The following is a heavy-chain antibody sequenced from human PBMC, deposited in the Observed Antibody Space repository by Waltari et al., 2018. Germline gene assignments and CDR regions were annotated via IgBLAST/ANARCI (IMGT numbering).Heavy chain of an antibody. J-gene: IGHJ4*02. Sequence: EVQLVESGGGLVQPGGSLRLSCAASGFTFSSYSMNWVRQAPGKGLEWVSYISSSSSTIYYADSVKGRFTISRDKAKNSLYLQMNSLRAEDTAVYYCARARYCSGGSCYPGDYWGQGTLVTVSS. V-gene: IGHV3-48*01. CDR3: ARARYCSGGSCYPGDY. CDR2: ISSSSSTI. CDR1: GFTFSSYS. D-gene: IGHD2-15*01.